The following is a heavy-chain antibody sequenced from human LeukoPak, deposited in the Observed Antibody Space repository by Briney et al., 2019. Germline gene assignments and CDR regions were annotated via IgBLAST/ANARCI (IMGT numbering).Heavy chain of an antibody. CDR2: INHSGST. Sequence: PSETLSLTCAVYGESFSGYYWSWIRQPPGKGLEWIGEINHSGSTNYNPSLKSRVTISVDTSKNQFSLKLSSVTAADTAVYYCARERLQSEIDYWGQGTLVTVSS. V-gene: IGHV4-34*01. D-gene: IGHD4-11*01. CDR1: GESFSGYY. CDR3: ARERLQSEIDY. J-gene: IGHJ4*02.